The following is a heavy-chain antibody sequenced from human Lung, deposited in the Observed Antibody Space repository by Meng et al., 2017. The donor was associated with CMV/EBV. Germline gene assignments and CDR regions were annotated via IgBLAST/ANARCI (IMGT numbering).Heavy chain of an antibody. CDR1: GGSFSGYY. CDR2: INHSGST. V-gene: IGHV4-34*01. CDR3: AGNTIFYYDYGMDV. Sequence: SXTLSLXCAVYGGSFSGYYWSWIRQPPGKGLEWIGEINHSGSTNYNPSLKSRVTISVDTSKNQFSLKLSSVTAADTAVYYCAGNTIFYYDYGMDVWGQGTTVTVSS. J-gene: IGHJ6*02. D-gene: IGHD3-3*01.